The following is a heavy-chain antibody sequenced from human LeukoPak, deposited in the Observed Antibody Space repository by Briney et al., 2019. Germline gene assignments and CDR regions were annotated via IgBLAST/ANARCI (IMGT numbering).Heavy chain of an antibody. Sequence: GGSLRLSCAASGFNLNDYAMHWGRQAPGKGLEWVSGISWNSGSLGYAGSVKGRFTVSRDNAKNSLYLQMNSLRAEDMALYYCVKGETAVAGGAFDYWGQGTLVTVSS. D-gene: IGHD6-19*01. J-gene: IGHJ4*02. CDR1: GFNLNDYA. V-gene: IGHV3-9*03. CDR3: VKGETAVAGGAFDY. CDR2: ISWNSGSL.